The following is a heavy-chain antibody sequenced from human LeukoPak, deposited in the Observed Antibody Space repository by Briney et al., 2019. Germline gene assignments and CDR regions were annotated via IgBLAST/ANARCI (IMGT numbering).Heavy chain of an antibody. D-gene: IGHD2-21*01. J-gene: IGHJ4*02. CDR1: GFTFSSYA. Sequence: PGGSLRLSCAASGFTFSSYAMSWVRQAPGKGLEWVSAISGSGGSTYYADSVKGRFTISRGNSKNTLYLQMNSLRAEDTAVYYCAKGVNLPSYYFDYWGQGTLVTVSS. V-gene: IGHV3-23*01. CDR2: ISGSGGST. CDR3: AKGVNLPSYYFDY.